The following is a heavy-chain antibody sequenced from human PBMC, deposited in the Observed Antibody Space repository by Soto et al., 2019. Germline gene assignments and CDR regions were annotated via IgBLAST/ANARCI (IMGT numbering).Heavy chain of an antibody. CDR1: GFTFRIYG. D-gene: IGHD3-3*01. CDR2: ISSDGSRK. J-gene: IGHJ6*03. CDR3: AKGDVTDFYYYMDV. Sequence: QVQLVESGGGGVQPGNSLRLSCAASGFTFRIYGMYWVRQAPGKGLEWVTLISSDGSRKSYADSVKGRFTISRDNSKNMLYLQMNSLRAADTAVYYCAKGDVTDFYYYMDVWGKGTTVTVS. V-gene: IGHV3-30*18.